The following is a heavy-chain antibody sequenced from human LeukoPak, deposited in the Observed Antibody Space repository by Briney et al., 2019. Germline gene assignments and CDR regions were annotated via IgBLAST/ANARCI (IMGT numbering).Heavy chain of an antibody. D-gene: IGHD6-19*01. CDR1: GFTFSSYT. CDR2: ISGSGGST. Sequence: GGSLRLSCAASGFTFSSYTMSWVRQAPGKGLEWVSAISGSGGSTCYADSVKGRFTISRDNSKNTLYLQMNSLRAEDTAVYYCAKIREQWLVWDAFDIWGQGTMVTVSS. J-gene: IGHJ3*02. V-gene: IGHV3-23*01. CDR3: AKIREQWLVWDAFDI.